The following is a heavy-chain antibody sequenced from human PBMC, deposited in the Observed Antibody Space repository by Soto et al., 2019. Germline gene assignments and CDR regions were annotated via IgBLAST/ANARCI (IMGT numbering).Heavy chain of an antibody. V-gene: IGHV4-39*01. J-gene: IGHJ5*02. CDR3: TGLTFRIAAARHGRTNWFGH. CDR2: IFYTGRT. CDR1: GSSISNPSYY. D-gene: IGHD2-21*01. Sequence: SETLSLTCTVSGSSISNPSYYWGWVRQPPGKGLEWIGDIFYTGRTYYSPSLKSRVTISVDTSKEMFSLNLTSVTAADTAVYFYTGLTFRIAAARHGRTNWFGHWGPGTLVTVSS.